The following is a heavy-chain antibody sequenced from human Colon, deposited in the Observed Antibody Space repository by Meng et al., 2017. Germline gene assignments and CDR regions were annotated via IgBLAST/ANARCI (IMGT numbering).Heavy chain of an antibody. V-gene: IGHV4-34*01. CDR1: GGSFSGYY. D-gene: IGHD3-10*01. Sequence: SETLSLTCAVYGGSFSGYYWSWIRQPPGKGLEWIGEINHSGSTNYNPSLKSRVTISVDTSKNQFSLKLSSVTAADTAVYYCARGFPKYYYGSGSYYRAYGMDVWGQGPTVTVSS. J-gene: IGHJ6*02. CDR2: INHSGST. CDR3: ARGFPKYYYGSGSYYRAYGMDV.